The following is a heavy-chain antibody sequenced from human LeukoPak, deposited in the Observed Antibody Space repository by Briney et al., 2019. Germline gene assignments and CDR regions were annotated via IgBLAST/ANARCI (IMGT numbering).Heavy chain of an antibody. CDR2: IYYSGST. J-gene: IGHJ4*02. D-gene: IGHD3-3*01. Sequence: SETLSLTCTVSGGSISSYYWSWIRQPPGKGLEWIGYIYYSGSTNYNPSLKSRVTISVGTSKNQFSLKLSSVTAADTAVYYCARHSSDYDFWSGYPYYFDYWGQGTLVTVSS. V-gene: IGHV4-59*08. CDR1: GGSISSYY. CDR3: ARHSSDYDFWSGYPYYFDY.